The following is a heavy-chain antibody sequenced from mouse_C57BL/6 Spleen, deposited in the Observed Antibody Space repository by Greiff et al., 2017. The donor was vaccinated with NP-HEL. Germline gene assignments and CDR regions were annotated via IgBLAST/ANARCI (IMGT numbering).Heavy chain of an antibody. D-gene: IGHD2-3*01. CDR1: GYTFTDYN. V-gene: IGHV1-18*01. CDR3: ARKATYDQFAY. CDR2: INPNNGGT. J-gene: IGHJ3*01. Sequence: EVQLQQSGPELVKPGASVKIPCKASGYTFTDYNMDWVKQSHGKSLEWIGDINPNNGGTIYNQKFKGKATLTVDKSSSTAYMELRSLTSEDTAVYYYARKATYDQFAYWGQGTLVTVSA.